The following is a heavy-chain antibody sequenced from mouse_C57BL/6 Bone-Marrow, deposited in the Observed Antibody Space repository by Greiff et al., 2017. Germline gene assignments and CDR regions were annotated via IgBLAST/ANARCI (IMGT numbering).Heavy chain of an antibody. V-gene: IGHV1-85*01. Sequence: QVQLQQSGPELVKPGASVKLSCKASGYTFTSYDINWVKQRPGQGLEWIGWIYPRDGSTKYNEKFKGKATLTVDPSSSTAYMALHSLTSEDSAVYFCAREELIYYCGRSYENYWGQGTTLTVSS. D-gene: IGHD1-1*01. J-gene: IGHJ2*01. CDR2: IYPRDGST. CDR3: AREELIYYCGRSYENY. CDR1: GYTFTSYD.